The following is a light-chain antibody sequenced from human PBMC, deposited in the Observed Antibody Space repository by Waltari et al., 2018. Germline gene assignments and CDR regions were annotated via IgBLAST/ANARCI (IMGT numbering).Light chain of an antibody. V-gene: IGKV3-20*01. CDR3: QQYDTSPGT. J-gene: IGKJ2*01. CDR1: QSLKVAY. CDR2: GAL. Sequence: EIVLTPSPGTLSLSPGEKAILSCRASQSLKVAYVAWYQQRSGQAPRLLIYGALYRAADIPDRFSGSGSGTDFTLTITRLEPEDFAVYYCQQYDTSPGTFGQGTKLEMK.